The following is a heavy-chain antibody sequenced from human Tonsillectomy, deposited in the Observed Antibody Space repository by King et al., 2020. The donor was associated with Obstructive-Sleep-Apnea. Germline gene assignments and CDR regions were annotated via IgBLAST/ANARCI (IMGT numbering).Heavy chain of an antibody. CDR2: ISSSGSDI. Sequence: VQLVESGGGLVQPGGSLRLSCEAFTFTFSRYSMNWFRKSPGTGPEWISYISSSGSDIYYARSVKGRFTISRDNAENSVFLQMNSLRDEDTAVYHCARDLNWAFDYWGQGTLVTVSS. CDR1: TFTFSRYS. D-gene: IGHD3-16*01. J-gene: IGHJ4*02. CDR3: ARDLNWAFDY. V-gene: IGHV3-48*02.